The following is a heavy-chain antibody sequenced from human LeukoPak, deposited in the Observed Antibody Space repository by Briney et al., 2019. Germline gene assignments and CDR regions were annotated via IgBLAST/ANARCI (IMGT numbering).Heavy chain of an antibody. CDR3: ARGKRLGARVFDY. Sequence: SETLSLTCAVYGGSFSGYYWSWIRQPPGKGLEWIGEINHSGSTNYNPSLKSRVTISVDTSKNQFSLELSSVTAADTAVYYCARGKRLGARVFDYWGQGTLVTVSS. J-gene: IGHJ4*02. V-gene: IGHV4-34*01. D-gene: IGHD1-26*01. CDR2: INHSGST. CDR1: GGSFSGYY.